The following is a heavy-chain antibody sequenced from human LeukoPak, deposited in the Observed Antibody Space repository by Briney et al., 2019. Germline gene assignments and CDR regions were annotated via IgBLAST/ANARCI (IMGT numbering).Heavy chain of an antibody. V-gene: IGHV3-7*01. CDR2: IKQDGIEK. Sequence: ETLSLTCAVYGGSFSGHFWSWVRQAPGKGLEWVANIKQDGIEKYYVDFVKGRFTISRDNAKNSLYLQMNSLRAEDTAVYYCARDRWGYSYGGDWGQGTLVTVSS. J-gene: IGHJ4*02. D-gene: IGHD5-18*01. CDR1: GGSFSGHF. CDR3: ARDRWGYSYGGD.